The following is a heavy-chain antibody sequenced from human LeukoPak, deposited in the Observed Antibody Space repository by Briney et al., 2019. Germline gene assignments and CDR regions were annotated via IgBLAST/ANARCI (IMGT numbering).Heavy chain of an antibody. CDR3: ARDGDYVWGSYRPTFDY. D-gene: IGHD3-16*02. Sequence: ASVKVSCKASGGTFSSYAISWVRQAPGQGLEWMGGIIPIFGTANYAQKFQGRVTITADESTSTAYMELSSLRSEDTAVYYCARDGDYVWGSYRPTFDYWGQGTLVTVSS. CDR1: GGTFSSYA. CDR2: IIPIFGTA. J-gene: IGHJ4*02. V-gene: IGHV1-69*13.